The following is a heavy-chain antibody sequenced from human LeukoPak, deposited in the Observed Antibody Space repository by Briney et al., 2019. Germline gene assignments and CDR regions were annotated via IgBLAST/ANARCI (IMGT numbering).Heavy chain of an antibody. Sequence: PGGSLRLSCAASGFTFSHFEMIWVRQAPGKGLEWVSYISSRGSTIYYADSAKGRFTISRDNAKNSLYLQMSSLRAEDTAVYYCARGRYGGSGKGYFDYWGQGTLVTVSS. CDR1: GFTFSHFE. CDR2: ISSRGSTI. CDR3: ARGRYGGSGKGYFDY. D-gene: IGHD3-10*01. J-gene: IGHJ4*02. V-gene: IGHV3-48*03.